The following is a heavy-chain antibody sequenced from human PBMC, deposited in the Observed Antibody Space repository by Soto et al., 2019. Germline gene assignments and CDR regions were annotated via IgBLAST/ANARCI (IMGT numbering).Heavy chain of an antibody. V-gene: IGHV3-15*01. CDR2: IKSKTDYGTT. D-gene: IGHD1-26*01. CDR1: EFTFSNAW. J-gene: IGHJ6*02. Sequence: PGGSLRLSCAASEFTFSNAWMSWVRQAPGKGLEWVGRIKSKTDYGTTDYAAPVKGRFTISRDDSKNTLYLQMNSLKTEDTAIYYCMGNYYYGMDVWGQGTTVTVSS. CDR3: MGNYYYGMDV.